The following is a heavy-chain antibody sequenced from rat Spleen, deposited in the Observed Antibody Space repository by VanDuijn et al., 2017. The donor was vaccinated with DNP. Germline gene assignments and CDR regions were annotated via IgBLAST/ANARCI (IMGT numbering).Heavy chain of an antibody. CDR3: ARWTYCFDY. J-gene: IGHJ2*01. Sequence: EVQLQESGPGLVKPSQSLSLTCSVTGYSITGNYWGWIRKFPGNKMEWIGHISYSGFTTYNPSLRSRISITRDTSKNHFLLQLNSVNTEDTATYYCARWTYCFDYWGQGVMVTVSS. V-gene: IGHV3-1*01. CDR2: ISYSGFT. CDR1: GYSITGNY.